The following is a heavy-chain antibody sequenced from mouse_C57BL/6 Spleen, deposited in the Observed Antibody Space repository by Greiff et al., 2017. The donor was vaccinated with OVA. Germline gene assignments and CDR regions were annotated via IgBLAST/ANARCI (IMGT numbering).Heavy chain of an antibody. CDR3: VWSSEFAY. Sequence: EVKLMESGGGLVQPKGSLKLSCAASGFSFNTYAMNWVRQAPGKGLEWVARIRSKSNNYATYYADSVKDRFTISRDDSESMLYLQMNNLKTEDTAMYYCVWSSEFAYWGQGTLVTVSA. D-gene: IGHD3-2*02. V-gene: IGHV10-1*01. CDR2: IRSKSNNYAT. J-gene: IGHJ3*01. CDR1: GFSFNTYA.